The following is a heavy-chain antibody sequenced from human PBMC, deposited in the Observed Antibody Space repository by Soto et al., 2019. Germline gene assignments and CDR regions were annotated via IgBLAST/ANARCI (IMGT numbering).Heavy chain of an antibody. J-gene: IGHJ2*01. CDR1: GFTFSSYA. D-gene: IGHD2-21*01. CDR3: AKEHIVVVIAIHYWYFDL. V-gene: IGHV3-23*01. Sequence: EVQLLESGGGLVQPGGSLRLSCAASGFTFSSYAMSWVRQAPGKGLEWVSAISGSGGSTYYADSVKGRFTISRDNSKNTLYLQMTSLRAEDTAVYYCAKEHIVVVIAIHYWYFDLWGRGTLVTVSS. CDR2: ISGSGGST.